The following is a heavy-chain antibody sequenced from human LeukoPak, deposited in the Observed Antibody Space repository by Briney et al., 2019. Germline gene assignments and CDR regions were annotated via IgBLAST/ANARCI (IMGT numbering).Heavy chain of an antibody. Sequence: GGSLRLSCAASGFTVSAYAMAWVRQAPGKGLEWVSTIYDDNTYYADSVKGRFAISTDNSKNTLYLQMNSLRVEDTAVYYCARARVGATVTFDYWGQGTLVTVSS. CDR1: GFTVSAYA. CDR2: IYDDNT. V-gene: IGHV3-23*01. D-gene: IGHD4-17*01. J-gene: IGHJ4*02. CDR3: ARARVGATVTFDY.